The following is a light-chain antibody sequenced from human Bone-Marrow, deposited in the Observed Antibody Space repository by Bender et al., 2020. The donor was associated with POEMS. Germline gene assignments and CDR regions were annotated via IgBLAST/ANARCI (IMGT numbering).Light chain of an antibody. V-gene: IGLV2-23*02. CDR1: SRDVGSSNL. CDR3: CSYAGVDLFVV. J-gene: IGLJ2*01. Sequence: QSALTQPASISGSPGQAITISCTGTSRDVGSSNLVSWYQQYPGRAPKLIIFEVTQRPSGVSDRFSGSKSGNTAYLTISGLRADDEAHYHCCSYAGVDLFVVFGGGTKVTVL. CDR2: EVT.